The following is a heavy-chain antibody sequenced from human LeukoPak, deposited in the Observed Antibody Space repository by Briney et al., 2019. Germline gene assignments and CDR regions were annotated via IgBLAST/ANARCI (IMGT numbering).Heavy chain of an antibody. D-gene: IGHD3-9*01. CDR3: ARASGSSTIPTKY. CDR2: IKQDGSEK. Sequence: GGSLRLSCAASGFTFSNYWMSWVRQAPGKGLEWVANIKQDGSEKYYVDPVKGRFTISRDNAKNSLLLQMNSLRAEDTAVYYCARASGSSTIPTKYWGQGTLVTVSS. J-gene: IGHJ4*02. CDR1: GFTFSNYW. V-gene: IGHV3-7*03.